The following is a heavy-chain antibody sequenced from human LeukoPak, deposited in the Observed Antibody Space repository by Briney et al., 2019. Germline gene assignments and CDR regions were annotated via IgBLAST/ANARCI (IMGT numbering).Heavy chain of an antibody. CDR2: ISIGRRSI. CDR1: GFIFSDYS. J-gene: IGHJ5*02. Sequence: PGGSLRLSCAASGFIFSDYSMNWVRQAPGKGLEWISYISIGRRSILYADSVKGRFIISRDDARNSLYLQMNGLRGEDTAVYFCARLKGRYHDSSGYYPFSPWGQGTLVTVSS. V-gene: IGHV3-48*01. D-gene: IGHD3-22*01. CDR3: ARLKGRYHDSSGYYPFSP.